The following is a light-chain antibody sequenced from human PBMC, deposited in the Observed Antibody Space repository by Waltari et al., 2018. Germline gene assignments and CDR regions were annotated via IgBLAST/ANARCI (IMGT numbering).Light chain of an antibody. CDR3: AAWDDSLSGCVV. Sequence: QSVLTQPPSASGTPGQRVTISCSGRSSNIGSNYAFWYQQLPGTAPKILIYRNNQRPSGVPDRFCGSKSGTSASLVISGLRSEDEAYYYCAAWDDSLSGCVVFGGGTKVTVL. CDR1: SSNIGSNY. CDR2: RNN. J-gene: IGLJ2*01. V-gene: IGLV1-47*01.